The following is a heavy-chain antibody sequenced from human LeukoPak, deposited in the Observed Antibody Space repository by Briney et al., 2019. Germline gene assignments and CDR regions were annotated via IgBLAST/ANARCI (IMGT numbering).Heavy chain of an antibody. CDR2: INHSGST. J-gene: IGHJ6*02. V-gene: IGHV4-34*01. CDR1: GGSFSGYY. D-gene: IGHD3-10*01. CDR3: ATPGGVLWFGELSV. Sequence: SETLSLTCAVYGGSFSGYYWSWIRQPPGKGLEWIGEINHSGSTNYNPSLKSRVAISVDTSKNQFSLKLSSVTAADTAVYYCATPGGVLWFGELSVWGQGTTVTVSS.